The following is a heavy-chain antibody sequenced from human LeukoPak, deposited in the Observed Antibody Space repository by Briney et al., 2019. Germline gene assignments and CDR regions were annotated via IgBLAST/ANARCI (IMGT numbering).Heavy chain of an antibody. J-gene: IGHJ6*03. CDR1: RGTFSSYS. D-gene: IGHD6-6*01. CDR2: IIPIFGTT. V-gene: IGHV1-69*05. Sequence: ASVKVSCKASRGTFSSYSISWVRQAPGQGLELMGDIIPIFGTTNYAQEFQGRVTFTTDESTNTAYMELSSLRSEDTAIYYCARGASRIEARPWNYYYYMDVWGKGTAVTVSS. CDR3: ARGASRIEARPWNYYYYMDV.